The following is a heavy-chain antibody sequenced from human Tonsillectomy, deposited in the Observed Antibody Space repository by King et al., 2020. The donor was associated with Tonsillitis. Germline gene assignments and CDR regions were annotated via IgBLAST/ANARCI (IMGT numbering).Heavy chain of an antibody. Sequence: VQLVESGGGLVQPGGSLRLSCAASGFTVSSNYMSWVRQAPGKGLEWVSVIYSGGSTYYADSVKGRFTISRDKSKNTLYLQMNSLRAEDTAVYLWSRDSLYYYGSGSYSYYYMDVWGKGTTVTVSS. J-gene: IGHJ6*03. V-gene: IGHV3-66*01. CDR2: IYSGGST. CDR3: SRDSLYYYGSGSYSYYYMDV. CDR1: GFTVSSNY. D-gene: IGHD3-10*01.